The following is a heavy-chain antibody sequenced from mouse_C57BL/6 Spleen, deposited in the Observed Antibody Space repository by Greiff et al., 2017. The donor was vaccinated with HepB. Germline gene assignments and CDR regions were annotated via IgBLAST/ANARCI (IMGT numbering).Heavy chain of an antibody. Sequence: VQLQQPGAELVKPGASVKLSCKASGYTFTSYWMHWVKQRPGQGLEWIGMIHPNSGSTNYNEKFKSKATLTVDKSSSTAYMQLSSLTSEDSAVYYCAREGTVVAHWYFDVWGTGTTVTVSS. CDR2: IHPNSGST. D-gene: IGHD1-1*01. CDR3: AREGTVVAHWYFDV. J-gene: IGHJ1*03. V-gene: IGHV1-64*01. CDR1: GYTFTSYW.